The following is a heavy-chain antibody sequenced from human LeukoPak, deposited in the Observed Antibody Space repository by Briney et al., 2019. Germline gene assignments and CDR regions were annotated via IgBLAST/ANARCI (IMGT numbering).Heavy chain of an antibody. CDR3: AKDYCSSPSCGMDY. Sequence: PGGSLRLSCAASGFTFSSYWMSWVRQAPGEGLEWVAVISYDGSNEYYADSVKGRFTISRANSKNTLFLQMNSLRAEDTAVYYCAKDYCSSPSCGMDYWGQGTLVTVSS. J-gene: IGHJ4*02. CDR1: GFTFSSYW. CDR2: ISYDGSNE. V-gene: IGHV3-30*18. D-gene: IGHD2-2*01.